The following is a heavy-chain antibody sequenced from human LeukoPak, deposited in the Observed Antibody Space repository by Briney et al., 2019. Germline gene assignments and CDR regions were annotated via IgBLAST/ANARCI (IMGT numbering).Heavy chain of an antibody. V-gene: IGHV3-74*01. Sequence: GGSLRLSCAAAGLTFSTYCMHWVRLPPGKGPMWVSRSWPDGAVTNYADSVKARFIISRDNARNTVYLQMNSLRVEDTAVYYCVRDFRSADYWGQGTLVTVSS. CDR1: GLTFSTYC. J-gene: IGHJ4*02. CDR2: SWPDGAVT. CDR3: VRDFRSADY.